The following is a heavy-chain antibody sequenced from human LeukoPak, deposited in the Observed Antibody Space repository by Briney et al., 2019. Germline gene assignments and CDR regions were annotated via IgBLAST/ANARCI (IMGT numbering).Heavy chain of an antibody. CDR2: IWYDGSNK. CDR3: ARDRSMAVAGGSDY. D-gene: IGHD6-19*01. Sequence: PGRSLRLSCAASGFTYSSYGMHWVRQDPGKGLEWVAVIWYDGSNKYYADSVKGRFTISRDNSKNTLYLQMNSLRAEDTAVYYCARDRSMAVAGGSDYWGQGTLVTVSS. CDR1: GFTYSSYG. J-gene: IGHJ4*02. V-gene: IGHV3-33*01.